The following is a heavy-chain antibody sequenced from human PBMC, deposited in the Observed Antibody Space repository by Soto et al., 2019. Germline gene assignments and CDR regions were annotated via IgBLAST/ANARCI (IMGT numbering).Heavy chain of an antibody. V-gene: IGHV1-69*01. Sequence: EQSGPEVKKPGSSVKVSCKASPDTFNNYGFSWVRQAPGQGLECVGGVVPLLGSATYAQKFQGRATISAEESASTVYLELTNLQSDDTAIFYCASGIAVDRFEFWGLGTLVIVSS. CDR1: PDTFNNYG. CDR2: VVPLLGSA. D-gene: IGHD2-15*01. CDR3: ASGIAVDRFEF. J-gene: IGHJ4*01.